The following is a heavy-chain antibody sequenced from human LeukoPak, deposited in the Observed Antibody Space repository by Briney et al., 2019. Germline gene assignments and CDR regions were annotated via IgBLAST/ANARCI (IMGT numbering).Heavy chain of an antibody. CDR1: GFTFSSHA. CDR3: AKAHLGGYEASDFDY. D-gene: IGHD2-2*01. Sequence: PGGSLRLSCAASGFTFSSHAMSWVRQAPGKGLEWVSGISGSGSSTYYADSVKVRFTISRDHSKNTLYLKMNSLRAEDTAVYYCAKAHLGGYEASDFDYWGQGTLVTVSS. V-gene: IGHV3-23*01. CDR2: ISGSGSST. J-gene: IGHJ4*02.